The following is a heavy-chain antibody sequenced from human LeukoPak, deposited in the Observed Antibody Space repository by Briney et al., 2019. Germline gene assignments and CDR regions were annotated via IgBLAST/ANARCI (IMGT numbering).Heavy chain of an antibody. D-gene: IGHD6-13*01. V-gene: IGHV5-51*01. J-gene: IGHJ4*02. Sequence: GESLKISCKGSGYSFTSYWIGWVRQIPGKGLEWMGIIYPGDSDTRYSPSFQGQVTISADKSISTAYLQWSSLKASDTAMYYCAIWARDQYSSSWYLRYYFDYWGRGTLVTVSS. CDR2: IYPGDSDT. CDR3: AIWARDQYSSSWYLRYYFDY. CDR1: GYSFTSYW.